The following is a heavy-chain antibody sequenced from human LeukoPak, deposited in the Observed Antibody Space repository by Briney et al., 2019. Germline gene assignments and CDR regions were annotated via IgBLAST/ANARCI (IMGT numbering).Heavy chain of an antibody. V-gene: IGHV3-9*03. CDR1: GFTFDDYA. CDR3: AKDMGYSCSKDVDL. Sequence: QAGGSLRLSCAASGFTFDDYAMHWVRQAPGKGLEWVSGISWNSGSIGYADSVKGRFTISRDNAKNSLYLQMNSLRAEDMALYYCAKDMGYSCSKDVDLWGRGTLVTVSS. CDR2: ISWNSGSI. J-gene: IGHJ2*01. D-gene: IGHD6-13*01.